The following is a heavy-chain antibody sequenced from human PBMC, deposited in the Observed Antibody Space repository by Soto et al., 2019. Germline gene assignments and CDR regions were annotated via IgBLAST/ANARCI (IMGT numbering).Heavy chain of an antibody. CDR3: ARGPAAMWGGEFDY. V-gene: IGHV3-33*01. CDR2: IWYDGSNK. CDR1: GFTFSSYG. J-gene: IGHJ4*02. Sequence: GGSLRLSCAASGFTFSSYGMHWVRQAPGKGLEWVAVIWYDGSNKYYADSVKGRFTISRDNSKNTLYLQMNSLRAEDTAVYYYARGPAAMWGGEFDYWGQGTLVTVSS. D-gene: IGHD2-2*01.